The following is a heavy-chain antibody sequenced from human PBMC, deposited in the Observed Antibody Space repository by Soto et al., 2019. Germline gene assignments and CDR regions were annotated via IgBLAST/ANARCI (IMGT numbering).Heavy chain of an antibody. D-gene: IGHD3-10*01. CDR1: GFTFSNAW. CDR2: IKSKTDGGTT. CDR3: TTVPKYGSGSWAFDY. J-gene: IGHJ4*02. V-gene: IGHV3-15*01. Sequence: EVQLVESGGGLVKPGGSLRLSCAASGFTFSNAWMSWVRQAPGKGLEWVGRIKSKTDGGTTDYAAPVKGRFTISRDDSKTTLYLQMNSLKTEDTAVYYCTTVPKYGSGSWAFDYWGQGTLVTVSS.